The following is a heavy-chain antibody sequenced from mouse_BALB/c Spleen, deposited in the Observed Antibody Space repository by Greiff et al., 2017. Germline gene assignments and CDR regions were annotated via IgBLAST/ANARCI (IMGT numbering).Heavy chain of an antibody. Sequence: EVQGVESGGGLVQPGGSRKLSCAASGFTFSSFGMHWVRQAPEKGLEWVAYISSGSSTIYYADTVKGRFTISRDNPKNTLFLQMTSLRSEDTAMCYCAREDYYGSSSFDYWGQGTTVTVSS. CDR2: ISSGSSTI. V-gene: IGHV5-17*02. CDR3: AREDYYGSSSFDY. CDR1: GFTFSSFG. D-gene: IGHD1-1*01. J-gene: IGHJ2*01.